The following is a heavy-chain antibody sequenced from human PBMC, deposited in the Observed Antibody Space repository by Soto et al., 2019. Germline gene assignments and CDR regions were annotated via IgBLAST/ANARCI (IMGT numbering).Heavy chain of an antibody. CDR3: ARDNAVTTREYYYGMDV. J-gene: IGHJ6*02. V-gene: IGHV1-69*13. CDR2: IIPIFGTA. CDR1: GGTFSSYA. Sequence: GASVKVSCKASGGTFSSYAISWVRQAPGQGLEWMGGIIPIFGTANYAQKFQGRVTLTADESTSTAYMELSSLRSEDTAVYYCARDNAVTTREYYYGMDVWGQGTTVTVSS. D-gene: IGHD4-17*01.